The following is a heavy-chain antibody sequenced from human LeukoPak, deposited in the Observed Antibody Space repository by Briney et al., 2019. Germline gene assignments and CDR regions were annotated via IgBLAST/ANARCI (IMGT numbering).Heavy chain of an antibody. D-gene: IGHD2-21*02. J-gene: IGHJ4*02. CDR1: GFTFSSYA. V-gene: IGHV3-23*01. CDR2: ISGSGGST. CDR3: AKDHVVVVTAIRHGYFDY. Sequence: GGSLRLSCAASGFTFSSYAMSWVRQAPGKGLEWVSAISGSGGSTYYADSVKGRFTISRDNSKNTLYLQMNSLRAEDTAVYYCAKDHVVVVTAIRHGYFDYWGQGTLVAVSS.